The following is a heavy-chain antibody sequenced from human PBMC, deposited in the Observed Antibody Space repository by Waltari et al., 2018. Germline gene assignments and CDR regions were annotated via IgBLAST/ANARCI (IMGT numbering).Heavy chain of an antibody. V-gene: IGHV3-23*01. Sequence: EVQLLESGGGLVQPGGSLRLSCAASGFTFSSYAMSWVRTAPGKGLEWVSAISASGGSTYDADSVKGRFTISRDNSKNTLYLHMNSLRAEDTAVFYCAKDDSEDIVVVPATMSFDFWGQGTLVTVSS. CDR1: GFTFSSYA. CDR2: ISASGGST. D-gene: IGHD2-2*01. J-gene: IGHJ4*02. CDR3: AKDDSEDIVVVPATMSFDF.